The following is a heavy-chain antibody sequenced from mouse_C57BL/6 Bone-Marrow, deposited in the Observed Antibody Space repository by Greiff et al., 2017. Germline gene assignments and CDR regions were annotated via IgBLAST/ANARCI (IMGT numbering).Heavy chain of an antibody. CDR2: IYPSDSES. CDR3: ARWTYGKSY. CDR1: GYTFTSYW. J-gene: IGHJ2*01. D-gene: IGHD2-1*01. Sequence: QVQLQQPGAELVRPGSSVKLSCKASGYTFTSYWMAWVKQRPGQGLEWIGNIYPSDSESPYNQKFKDKATLTVDKSSSTAYMQLSSMKSEDTAVYYCARWTYGKSYWGQGTTLTVSS. V-gene: IGHV1-61*01.